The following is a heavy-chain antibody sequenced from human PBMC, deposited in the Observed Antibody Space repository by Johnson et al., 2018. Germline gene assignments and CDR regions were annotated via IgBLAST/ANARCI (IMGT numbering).Heavy chain of an antibody. V-gene: IGHV3-30-3*01. CDR2: MSYDGSNK. J-gene: IGHJ3*01. Sequence: QVQLVQSGGGVVQPGRSLRLSCTASGFTFSYFAMHWVRQAPGKGLEWVALMSYDGSNKYIADSVHGRFTISRDHSENTLYLKMNILRAEEPGWYYCARGGIIGSTWADAFDLWGPGTLITVSS. CDR3: ARGGIIGSTWADAFDL. D-gene: IGHD1-20*01. CDR1: GFTFSYFA.